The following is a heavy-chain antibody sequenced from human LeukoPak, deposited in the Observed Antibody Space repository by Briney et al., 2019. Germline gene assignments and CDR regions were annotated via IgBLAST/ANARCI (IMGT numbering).Heavy chain of an antibody. Sequence: PGGSLRLSCAASGFTFSNYGMSWVRQAPGKGLEWVSAISGSGVTTYYADSVKGRFTISRDNAKNSLYLQMNSLRAEDTAVYYCAREGGVEMATISPSGDYWGQGTLVTVSS. J-gene: IGHJ4*02. CDR2: ISGSGVTT. CDR1: GFTFSNYG. D-gene: IGHD5-24*01. CDR3: AREGGVEMATISPSGDY. V-gene: IGHV3-23*01.